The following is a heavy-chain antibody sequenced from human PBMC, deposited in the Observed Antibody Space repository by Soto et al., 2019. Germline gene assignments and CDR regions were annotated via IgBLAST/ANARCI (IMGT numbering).Heavy chain of an antibody. CDR2: VFYRGGT. CDR3: ARVQLLEEVMVY. J-gene: IGHJ4*02. Sequence: SETLSLTCSVSDDSISSYYWSWIRQPPGKGLQWIGYVFYRGGTAYNPSLKSRVTISLDMSKKQFSLNLNSVTAPDTAAYFCARVQLLEEVMVYGGQGTLVTVSS. D-gene: IGHD1-1*01. V-gene: IGHV4-59*01. CDR1: DDSISSYY.